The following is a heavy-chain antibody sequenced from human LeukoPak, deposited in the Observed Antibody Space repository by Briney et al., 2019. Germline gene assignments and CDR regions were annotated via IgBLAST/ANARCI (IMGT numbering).Heavy chain of an antibody. J-gene: IGHJ4*02. CDR2: ISYGGSNK. D-gene: IGHD1-26*01. V-gene: IGHV3-30-3*01. CDR1: GFTFSSYA. Sequence: GGSLRLTCAASGFTFSSYAMHWVRQAPGKGLEWAAVISYGGSNKYYADSVKGRFTISRDNSKNTLYLQMNSLRAEDTAVFYCAGDATVGATRSGFDYWGQGTLVTVSS. CDR3: AGDATVGATRSGFDY.